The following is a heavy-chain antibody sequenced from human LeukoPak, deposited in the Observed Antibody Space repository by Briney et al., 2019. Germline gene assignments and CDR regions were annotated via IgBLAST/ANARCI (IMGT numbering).Heavy chain of an antibody. D-gene: IGHD6-19*01. CDR3: ARDWTGSGWVFYDYYMDV. CDR1: GYTFTGYY. J-gene: IGHJ6*03. V-gene: IGHV1-2*02. Sequence: GASVKVSCKASGYTFTGYYMHWVRQAPGQGLEWMGWINPNSGGTNYAQKFQGRVTMTRDTSINTAYMELSRLRSDDTAVYYCARDWTGSGWVFYDYYMDVWGKGTTVTVSS. CDR2: INPNSGGT.